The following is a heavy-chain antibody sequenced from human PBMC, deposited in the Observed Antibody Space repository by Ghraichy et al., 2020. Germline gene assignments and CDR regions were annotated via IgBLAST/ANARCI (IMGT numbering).Heavy chain of an antibody. V-gene: IGHV3-23*01. D-gene: IGHD5-12*01. CDR1: GFTFSSYA. CDR2: ISGSGGST. CDR3: AKDTLKWLRRDDAFDI. Sequence: GESLNISCAASGFTFSSYAMSWVRQAPGKGLEWVSAISGSGGSTYYADSVKGRFTISRDNSKNTLYLQMNSLRAEDTAVYYCAKDTLKWLRRDDAFDIWGQGTMVTVSS. J-gene: IGHJ3*02.